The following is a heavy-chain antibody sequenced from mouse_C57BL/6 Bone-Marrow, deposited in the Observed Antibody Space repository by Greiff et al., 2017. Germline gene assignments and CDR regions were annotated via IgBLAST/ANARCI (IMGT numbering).Heavy chain of an antibody. D-gene: IGHD1-1*01. CDR3: ARGGYYYGSSLRYFDY. Sequence: QVQLKQSGAELARPGASVKLSCKASGYTFTSYGISWVKQRTGQGLEWIGEIYPRSGNTYYNEKFKGKATLTADKSSSTAYMERRSLTSEDSAVYFCARGGYYYGSSLRYFDYWGQGTTLTVSS. CDR1: GYTFTSYG. CDR2: IYPRSGNT. J-gene: IGHJ2*01. V-gene: IGHV1-81*01.